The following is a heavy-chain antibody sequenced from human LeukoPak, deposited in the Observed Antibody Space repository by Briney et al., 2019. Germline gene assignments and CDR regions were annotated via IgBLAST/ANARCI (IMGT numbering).Heavy chain of an antibody. V-gene: IGHV3-23*01. J-gene: IGHJ4*02. CDR1: GFTFSSYA. CDR3: AIYGGNSGTFDY. Sequence: GGSLRLSCAASGFTFSSYAMSWVCQAPGKGLEWVSAISGSGGSTYYADSVKGRFTISRDNSKNTLYLQMNSLRAEDTAVYYCAIYGGNSGTFDYWGQGTLVTVSS. CDR2: ISGSGGST. D-gene: IGHD4-23*01.